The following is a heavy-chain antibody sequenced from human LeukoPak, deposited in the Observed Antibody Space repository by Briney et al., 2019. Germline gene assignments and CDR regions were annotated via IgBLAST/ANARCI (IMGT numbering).Heavy chain of an antibody. Sequence: PSETLSLTCTVSGGSISSYFWSWIRQPAGTGLEWIGRIYTSGNTKYNPSLKSRVTISVDKSKNQFSLKLSSVTAADTAVYYCARVVSIFGAANFGFDSWGQGTLVTVSS. D-gene: IGHD3-3*01. CDR1: GGSISSYF. CDR3: ARVVSIFGAANFGFDS. J-gene: IGHJ5*01. V-gene: IGHV4-4*07. CDR2: IYTSGNT.